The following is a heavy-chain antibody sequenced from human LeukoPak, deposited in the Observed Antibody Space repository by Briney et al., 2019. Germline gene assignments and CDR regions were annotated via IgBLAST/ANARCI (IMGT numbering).Heavy chain of an antibody. CDR3: ARAPHTNIAVAGPNDY. CDR1: GFTFSSYG. D-gene: IGHD6-19*01. Sequence: GRSLRLSCAASGFTFSSYGMHWVRQAPGKGLEWVAVIWYDGSNKYYADSVKGRFTISRDNSKNTLYLQMNSLRAEDTAVYYCARAPHTNIAVAGPNDYWGQGTLVTVSS. J-gene: IGHJ4*02. V-gene: IGHV3-33*01. CDR2: IWYDGSNK.